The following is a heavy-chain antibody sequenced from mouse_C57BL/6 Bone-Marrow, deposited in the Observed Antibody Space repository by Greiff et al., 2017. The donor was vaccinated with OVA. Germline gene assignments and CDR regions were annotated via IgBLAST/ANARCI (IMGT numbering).Heavy chain of an antibody. CDR3: TLWSLSDY. D-gene: IGHD1-1*02. V-gene: IGHV14-4*01. CDR2: IDPENGDT. J-gene: IGHJ2*01. CDR1: GFNIKDDY. Sequence: VQLQQSGAELVRPGASVKLSCTASGFNIKDDYMHWVKQRPEQGLEWIGWIDPENGDTEYASKFQGKATITADTSSNTAYLQLSSLTSEDTAVYYCTLWSLSDYWGHGTTLTVSS.